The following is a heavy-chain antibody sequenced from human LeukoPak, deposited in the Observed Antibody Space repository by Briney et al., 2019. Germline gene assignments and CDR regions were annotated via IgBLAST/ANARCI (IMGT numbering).Heavy chain of an antibody. CDR2: INPSRNT. Sequence: PSETLSLTCTVSGGSISSRSYYWGWIRQPPGEGLEWIGQINPSRNTNYNPSLKSRVTISVDTSKKQFSLKLSSVTAADTAVYYCARRYDFWSGYPPPLDYWGQGTLVTVSS. V-gene: IGHV4-39*07. D-gene: IGHD3-3*01. CDR1: GGSISSRSYY. CDR3: ARRYDFWSGYPPPLDY. J-gene: IGHJ4*02.